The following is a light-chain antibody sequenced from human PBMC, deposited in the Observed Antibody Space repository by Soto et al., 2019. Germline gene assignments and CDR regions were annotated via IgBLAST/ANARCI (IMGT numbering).Light chain of an antibody. CDR3: QQYHNWPIT. V-gene: IGKV3-15*01. J-gene: IGKJ5*01. CDR2: DAS. CDR1: QSVSSN. Sequence: EIVMTQPPATLSVSTGESATLSCRASQSVSSNLAWHQQKPGQAPRILMYDASTRATGISARFSGSGSGTEFTLTISSLQSEDFAVYYCQQYHNWPITFGQGTRLEIK.